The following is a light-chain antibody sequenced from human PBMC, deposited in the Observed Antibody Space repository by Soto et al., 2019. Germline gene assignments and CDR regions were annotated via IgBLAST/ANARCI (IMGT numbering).Light chain of an antibody. CDR3: TVWDDSLRGRL. CDR1: SSNIESNY. J-gene: IGLJ2*01. V-gene: IGLV1-47*01. CDR2: RNN. Sequence: QSVLTQPPSASGTPGQRVTISCSGSSSNIESNYAYWYQQLPGTAPRLLIYRNNQRPSGVPDRFSGSKSGTSASLAISALRSEDEADYYCTVWDDSLRGRLFGGVTKVTVL.